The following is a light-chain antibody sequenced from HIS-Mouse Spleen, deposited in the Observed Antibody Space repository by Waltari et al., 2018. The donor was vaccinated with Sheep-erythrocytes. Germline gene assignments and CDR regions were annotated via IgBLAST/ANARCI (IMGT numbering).Light chain of an antibody. Sequence: QSALTQPPSASGSPGQSVTISCTGTSSDVGGYNHFSVYQPHPGKAPNLMIYEVSKRPSGVPDRFSGSKSGNTASLTVSGLQAEDEADYYCSSYAGSNNWVFGGGTKLTVL. J-gene: IGLJ3*02. CDR2: EVS. CDR3: SSYAGSNNWV. V-gene: IGLV2-8*01. CDR1: SSDVGGYNH.